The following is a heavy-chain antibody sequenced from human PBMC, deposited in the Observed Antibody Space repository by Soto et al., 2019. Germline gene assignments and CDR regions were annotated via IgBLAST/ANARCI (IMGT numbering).Heavy chain of an antibody. CDR3: ARASAVAGIEDYYYGMDV. CDR1: GFTFSSYG. CDR2: IWYDGSNK. D-gene: IGHD6-19*01. J-gene: IGHJ6*02. Sequence: GGSLRLSCAASGFTFSSYGMHWVRQAPGKGLEWVAVIWYDGSNKYYADSVKGRFTISRDNSKNTLYLQMNSLRAEDTAVYYCARASAVAGIEDYYYGMDVWGQGTTVTVSS. V-gene: IGHV3-33*01.